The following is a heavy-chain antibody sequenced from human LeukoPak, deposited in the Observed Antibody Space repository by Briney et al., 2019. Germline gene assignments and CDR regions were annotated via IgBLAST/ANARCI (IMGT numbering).Heavy chain of an antibody. CDR3: ARDRPVYSGSYGIDY. V-gene: IGHV4-59*01. CDR2: IYYSGST. CDR1: GGSISSYY. J-gene: IGHJ4*02. Sequence: PSETLSLTCTVSGGSISSYYWSWIRQPPGKGLGWFGYIYYSGSTNYNPSLKSRVTISVDTSKNQFTLKLSSVTAADTAVYYCARDRPVYSGSYGIDYWGQGTLVTVSS. D-gene: IGHD1-26*01.